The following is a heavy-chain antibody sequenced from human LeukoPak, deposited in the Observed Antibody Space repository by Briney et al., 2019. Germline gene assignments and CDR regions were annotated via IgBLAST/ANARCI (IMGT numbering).Heavy chain of an antibody. Sequence: PGGSLRLSCAASGFTFRTYAMSWVRQAPGKGLEWVSTISRTGDGTYYADSVEGRFTISRDNSNNMLYVQMYSLRAEDTAVYYCAKDVTGRFYGGDLWGQGTLVTVSS. CDR1: GFTFRTYA. D-gene: IGHD3-3*01. CDR2: ISRTGDGT. CDR3: AKDVTGRFYGGDL. J-gene: IGHJ5*02. V-gene: IGHV3-23*01.